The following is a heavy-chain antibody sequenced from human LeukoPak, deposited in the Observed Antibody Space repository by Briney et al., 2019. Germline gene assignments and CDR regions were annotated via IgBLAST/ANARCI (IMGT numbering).Heavy chain of an antibody. V-gene: IGHV3-9*01. Sequence: GGSLRLSCAASGFTFSSYAMHWVRHGPGKGLEGVSGISWKSGSIVYADSVKGRFTTSRDNAKNSLYLQMNSLRAEDTALYYCAKGVHYYDSSGYYYFDYWGQGILVTVSS. CDR2: ISWKSGSI. D-gene: IGHD3-22*01. CDR1: GFTFSSYA. J-gene: IGHJ4*02. CDR3: AKGVHYYDSSGYYYFDY.